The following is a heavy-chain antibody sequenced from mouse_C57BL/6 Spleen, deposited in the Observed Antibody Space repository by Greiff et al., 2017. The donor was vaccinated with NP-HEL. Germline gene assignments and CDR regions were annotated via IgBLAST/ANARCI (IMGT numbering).Heavy chain of an antibody. V-gene: IGHV1-55*01. D-gene: IGHD2-4*01. Sequence: VQLQQPGAELVKPGASVKMSCKASGYTFTSYWITWVKQRPGQGLEWIGDIYPGSGSTNYNEKFKSKATLTVDTSSSTAYMQLSSLTSEDSAVYYCARRRAYDYEFAYWGQGTLVTVSA. CDR1: GYTFTSYW. CDR3: ARRRAYDYEFAY. J-gene: IGHJ3*01. CDR2: IYPGSGST.